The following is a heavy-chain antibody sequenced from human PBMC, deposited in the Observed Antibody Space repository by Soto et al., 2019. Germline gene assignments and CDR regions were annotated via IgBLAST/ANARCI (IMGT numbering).Heavy chain of an antibody. CDR2: INPSGGST. CDR3: ARDRDIVLMGYAMPRGCYYYGMDV. CDR1: GYTFTSYY. Sequence: QVQLVQSGAEVKKPGASVKVSCKASGYTFTSYYMHWVRQATGQGLEWLGIINPSGGSTSYAQKFQGRVTMTRDTSTSAVNMDLSSVRSEDTAVYYCARDRDIVLMGYAMPRGCYYYGMDVWGQGTTVTVSS. V-gene: IGHV1-46*01. J-gene: IGHJ6*02. D-gene: IGHD2-8*01.